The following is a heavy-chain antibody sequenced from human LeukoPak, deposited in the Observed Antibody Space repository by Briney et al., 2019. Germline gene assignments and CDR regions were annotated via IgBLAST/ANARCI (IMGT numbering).Heavy chain of an antibody. D-gene: IGHD2-21*01. CDR3: ARHIASYYDDFDI. CDR1: GYSFTNFC. CDR2: IYPSDSNT. Sequence: GESLKISCKGSGYSFTNFCIAWVRQMPGKGLEWMGIIYPSDSNTRYSPSFQGQVTISADKSISTAYLQWSSLKASDTAMYYCARHIASYYDDFDIWGQGTMVTVSS. J-gene: IGHJ3*02. V-gene: IGHV5-51*01.